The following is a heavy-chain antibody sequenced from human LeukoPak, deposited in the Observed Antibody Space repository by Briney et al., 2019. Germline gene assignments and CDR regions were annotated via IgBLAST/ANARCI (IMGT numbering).Heavy chain of an antibody. Sequence: GGSLRLSCAASGFTFSSYEMNWVRQAPGKGLEWVSYISSSGSTIYYADSVKGRFTISRDNAKNSLYLQMNSLRAEDTAVYYCARGGGSGWYGLLGYWGQGTLVTVSS. D-gene: IGHD6-19*01. CDR3: ARGGGSGWYGLLGY. V-gene: IGHV3-48*03. CDR2: ISSSGSTI. J-gene: IGHJ4*02. CDR1: GFTFSSYE.